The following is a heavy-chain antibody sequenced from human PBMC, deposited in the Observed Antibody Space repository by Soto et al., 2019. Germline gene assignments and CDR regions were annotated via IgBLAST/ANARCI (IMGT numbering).Heavy chain of an antibody. D-gene: IGHD2-21*02. CDR1: GFTFSSYS. CDR3: ARVAGTVTYYYYGMDV. J-gene: IGHJ6*02. V-gene: IGHV3-21*01. CDR2: ISSSSSYI. Sequence: EVQLVESGGGLVKPGGSLRLSCAASGFTFSSYSMNWVRQAPGKGLEWVSSISSSSSYIYYADSVKGRFTISRDNAKNSLYLQMNSLRAEDTAVYYCARVAGTVTYYYYGMDVWGQGTTVTVSS.